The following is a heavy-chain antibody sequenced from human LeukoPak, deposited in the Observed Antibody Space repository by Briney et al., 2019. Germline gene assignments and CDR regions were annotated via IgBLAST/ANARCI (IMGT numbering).Heavy chain of an antibody. CDR1: GFAFSNYG. J-gene: IGHJ4*02. CDR2: ISFDGSNK. CDR3: AKDRAVGKVVAATGYFDY. V-gene: IGHV3-30*18. Sequence: GGSLRLSCAASGFAFSNYGMHWVRQAPGKGLEWVAVISFDGSNKYYADSVKGRFTISRDNSKNTLYLQMNGLRAEDTAVYYCAKDRAVGKVVAATGYFDYWGQGTLVTVSS. D-gene: IGHD2-15*01.